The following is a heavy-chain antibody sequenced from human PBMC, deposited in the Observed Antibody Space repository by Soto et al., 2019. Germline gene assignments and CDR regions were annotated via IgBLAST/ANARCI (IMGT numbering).Heavy chain of an antibody. V-gene: IGHV4-31*03. CDR2: IYYSGST. Sequence: QVQLQESGPGLVKPSQTLYLTCTVSGGSISSGGYYWSWLRQHPGKGLEWIVYIYYSGSTYYNPSVRSRVTISVDTSKNQFALKLSSVTAADTAVYYCARDGVTMVRGVITVCACDIWGQGTMVTVSS. CDR1: GGSISSGGYY. CDR3: ARDGVTMVRGVITVCACDI. J-gene: IGHJ3*02. D-gene: IGHD3-10*01.